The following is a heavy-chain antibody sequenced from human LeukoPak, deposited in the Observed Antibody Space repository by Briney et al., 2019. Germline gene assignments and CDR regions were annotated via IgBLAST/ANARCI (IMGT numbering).Heavy chain of an antibody. D-gene: IGHD3-3*01. CDR3: AKGRPSNYDFWSGYTFDY. V-gene: IGHV3-23*01. Sequence: SGGSLRLSCAASGFTFSSYAMSWVRQAPGKGLKWVSAISGSGGSTYYADSVKGRFTISRDNSKNTLYLQMNSLRAEDTAVYYCAKGRPSNYDFWSGYTFDYWGQGTLVTVSS. J-gene: IGHJ4*02. CDR2: ISGSGGST. CDR1: GFTFSSYA.